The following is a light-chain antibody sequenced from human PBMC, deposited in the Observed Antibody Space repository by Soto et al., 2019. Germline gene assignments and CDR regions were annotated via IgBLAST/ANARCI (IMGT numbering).Light chain of an antibody. J-gene: IGKJ4*01. CDR2: GAS. CDR1: QIVCSN. Sequence: EIVMTQSPATLSVSPGERATLSCRASQIVCSNLAWYQQKPGQAPRLLIYGASTRATGIPARFSGSGSGTEFTLTISSLQSEDFAVYYCQQYNNWPLTFGGGTKMEIK. V-gene: IGKV3-15*01. CDR3: QQYNNWPLT.